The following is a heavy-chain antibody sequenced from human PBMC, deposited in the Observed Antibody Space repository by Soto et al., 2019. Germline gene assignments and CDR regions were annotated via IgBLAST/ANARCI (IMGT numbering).Heavy chain of an antibody. J-gene: IGHJ6*02. CDR1: GYTFSSYH. CDR2: INPSGGST. CDR3: AREPYYDSDYYYYGMGV. V-gene: IGHV1-46*01. Sequence: ASVKVSCKASGYTFSSYHISWVRQAPGQGLEWMGVINPSGGSTSYAQNFQGRVTMTRDTSTSTVYMELSSLRSEDTAVYYCAREPYYDSDYYYYGMGVWGQGTTVTVSS. D-gene: IGHD3-22*01.